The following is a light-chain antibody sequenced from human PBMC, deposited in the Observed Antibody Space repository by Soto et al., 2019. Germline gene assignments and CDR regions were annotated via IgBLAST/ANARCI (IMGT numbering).Light chain of an antibody. Sequence: DIQMTHSPSTLSASVGDRVTITCRASQSINNWLAWYQQKPGKAPKLLIYDVSSLEFGVPSRFSGSGSGTEFTLTISSLQPDDFATYYCQQYNSYSGTFGQGTKVDIK. V-gene: IGKV1-5*01. CDR3: QQYNSYSGT. CDR1: QSINNW. CDR2: DVS. J-gene: IGKJ1*01.